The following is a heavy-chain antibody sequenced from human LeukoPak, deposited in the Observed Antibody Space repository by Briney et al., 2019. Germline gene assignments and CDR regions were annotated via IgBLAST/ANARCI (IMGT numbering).Heavy chain of an antibody. Sequence: ASVKISCEVSGYTFTDYYMHWVRQAPGQGLEWMGIINPSGGSTSYAQKFQGRVTMTRDTSTSTVYMELSSLRSEDTAVYYCARGEQLVDYWGQGTLVTVSS. CDR2: INPSGGST. D-gene: IGHD6-13*01. CDR3: ARGEQLVDY. J-gene: IGHJ4*02. V-gene: IGHV1-46*01. CDR1: GYTFTDYY.